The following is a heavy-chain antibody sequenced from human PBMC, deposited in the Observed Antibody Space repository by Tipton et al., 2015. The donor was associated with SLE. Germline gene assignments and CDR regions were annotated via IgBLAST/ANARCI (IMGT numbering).Heavy chain of an antibody. CDR2: IYYSGST. Sequence: TLSLTCTVSGGSISSHYWSWIRQPPGKGLEWIGYIYYSGSTNYNPSLKSRVTISVDTSKNQFSLKLSSVTAADTAVYYCARGTTDSDAFDIWGQGTMVTVSS. CDR3: ARGTTDSDAFDI. J-gene: IGHJ3*02. CDR1: GGSISSHY. D-gene: IGHD4-17*01. V-gene: IGHV4-59*11.